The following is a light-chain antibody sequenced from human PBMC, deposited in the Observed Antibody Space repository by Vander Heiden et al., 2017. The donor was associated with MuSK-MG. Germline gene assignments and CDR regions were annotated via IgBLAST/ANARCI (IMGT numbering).Light chain of an antibody. CDR3: QKYDNAPFT. Sequence: DIQMTQAPSSMSASVGDRVRNPFRASQVIRNYLAWYQQKPGKLPTLLIFAASTLQSAVPSRFSGSGSGTDFTLTISSLQPEDVATYYCQKYDNAPFTFGPGTKVDIK. J-gene: IGKJ3*01. CDR2: AAS. V-gene: IGKV1-27*01. CDR1: QVIRNY.